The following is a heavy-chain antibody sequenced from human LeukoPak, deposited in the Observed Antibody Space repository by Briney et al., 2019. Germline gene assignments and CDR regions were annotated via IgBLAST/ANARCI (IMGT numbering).Heavy chain of an antibody. V-gene: IGHV3-23*01. CDR3: ARVPAARWLDP. CDR1: GFTFSSYA. D-gene: IGHD2-2*01. CDR2: ISGNGGST. Sequence: GGSLRLSCAASGFTFSSYAMSWVHQAPGKGLESVSTISGNGGSTYYADSVEGRFTISRDNSKNTLYLQMTSLRAEDTALYYCARVPAARWLDPWGQGTLVTVSS. J-gene: IGHJ5*02.